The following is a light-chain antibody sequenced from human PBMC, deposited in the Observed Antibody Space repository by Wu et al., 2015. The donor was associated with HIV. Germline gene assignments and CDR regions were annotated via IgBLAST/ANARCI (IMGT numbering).Light chain of an antibody. J-gene: IGKJ5*01. CDR3: HQRFTWPLT. Sequence: EIVLTQSPGTLSLSPGERATLSCRASQSINGHLAWFQQKPGQPPRLLIYDASNRAAGIPTRFSGSGSGTDFSLTISSLEPEDFTIYYCHQRFTWPLTFGQGTRLEI. CDR2: DAS. CDR1: QSINGH. V-gene: IGKV3-11*01.